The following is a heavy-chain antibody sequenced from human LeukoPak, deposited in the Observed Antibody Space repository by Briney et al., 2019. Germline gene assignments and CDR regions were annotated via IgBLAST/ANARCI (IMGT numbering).Heavy chain of an antibody. J-gene: IGHJ4*02. Sequence: GGSLRLSCAASGFTLGTYDMYWIRLAPGKGLECVSSISRSGANTWYADSVKGRFTISRDNSKNTLYLQMNSLRAEDTAVYYCAKDAADYGDYGDHWGQGTLVTVSS. CDR3: AKDAADYGDYGDH. CDR2: ISRSGANT. V-gene: IGHV3-23*01. CDR1: GFTLGTYD. D-gene: IGHD4-17*01.